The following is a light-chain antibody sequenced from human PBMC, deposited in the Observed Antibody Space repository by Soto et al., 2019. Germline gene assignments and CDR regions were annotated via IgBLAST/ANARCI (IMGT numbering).Light chain of an antibody. J-gene: IGKJ1*01. CDR1: QTISSW. Sequence: DIQMTPSPSTLSGSVGDRVTITCRASQTISSWLAWYQQKPGKAPKLLIYKASTLKSGVPSRFSGSGSGTEFTLTISSLQPGDFATYYCQHYNSYSEAFGQGTKVDIK. CDR3: QHYNSYSEA. CDR2: KAS. V-gene: IGKV1-5*03.